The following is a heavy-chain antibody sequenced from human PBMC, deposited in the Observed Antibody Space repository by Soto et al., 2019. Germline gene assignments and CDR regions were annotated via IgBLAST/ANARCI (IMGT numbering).Heavy chain of an antibody. Sequence: QLQESGPGLVKPSQTLSLTCTVSGDSISSGGYYWSWIRQHPGNGLAWIGYIHYSGSTYYNPSPNNTVNLTIDTVKNQLSRDSSSVAGADTAVYYCARTPRFLAGHPDHYYCYTEVRGKGTTVTVSS. CDR2: IHYSGST. D-gene: IGHD3-3*01. CDR1: GDSISSGGYY. J-gene: IGHJ6*03. CDR3: ARTPRFLAGHPDHYYCYTEV. V-gene: IGHV4-31*01.